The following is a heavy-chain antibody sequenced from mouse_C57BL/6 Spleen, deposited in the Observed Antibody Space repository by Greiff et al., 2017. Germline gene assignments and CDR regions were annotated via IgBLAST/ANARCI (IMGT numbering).Heavy chain of an antibody. D-gene: IGHD1-1*01. V-gene: IGHV5-17*01. CDR3: ARGITTVVAPYAMDY. CDR2: ISTGSSTI. Sequence: EVQLVESGGGLVTPGGSLTLSCAASGFTFSDYGMLWVRQAPEKGLEWVAYISTGSSTIYYADTVKGRFTISRDNAKNTLCLQMTSLRSEDTDMYYCARGITTVVAPYAMDYWGQGTSVTVSS. J-gene: IGHJ4*01. CDR1: GFTFSDYG.